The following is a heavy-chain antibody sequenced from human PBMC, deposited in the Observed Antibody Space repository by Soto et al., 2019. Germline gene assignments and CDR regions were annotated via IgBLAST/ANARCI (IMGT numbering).Heavy chain of an antibody. CDR3: TNGGTSWSYGDAFHV. CDR1: GLTFNNYG. D-gene: IGHD2-2*01. V-gene: IGHV3-30*18. J-gene: IGHJ3*01. Sequence: QVQLVESGGGVVQPGRSLRLSCAASGLTFNNYGMHWVRQAPGKGLEWVALISNDGHDKFYAESVKGRFVISRDNSKNTLWLQMNSLRVEDTSVYYCTNGGTSWSYGDAFHVWGQGTRVTVSS. CDR2: ISNDGHDK.